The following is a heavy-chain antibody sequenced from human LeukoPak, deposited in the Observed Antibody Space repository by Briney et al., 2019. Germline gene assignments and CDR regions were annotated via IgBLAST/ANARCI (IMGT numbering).Heavy chain of an antibody. V-gene: IGHV4-59*08. CDR1: GGSISSYY. J-gene: IGHJ4*02. Sequence: SETLSLTCTVSGGSISSYYWSWIRQPPGKGLEWIGYIYYSGSTNYNPSLKSRVTISVDTSKNQFSLKLSSVTAADTAVYYCARHSEVVVTIGFDYWGQGTLVTVSS. CDR3: ARHSEVVVTIGFDY. CDR2: IYYSGST. D-gene: IGHD3-22*01.